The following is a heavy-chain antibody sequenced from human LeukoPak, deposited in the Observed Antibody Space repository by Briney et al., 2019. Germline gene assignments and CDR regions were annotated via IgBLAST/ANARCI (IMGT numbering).Heavy chain of an antibody. Sequence: GGSLRLSCAASGFTFSSYSMNWVRQAPGKGLEWVSSISSSSSYIYYADSVKGRFTISRDNAKNSLYLQMNSLRAEDTAVYYCAKASGYCSGTSCSDYWGQGTLVTVSS. CDR1: GFTFSSYS. D-gene: IGHD2-2*01. CDR2: ISSSSSYI. V-gene: IGHV3-21*01. J-gene: IGHJ4*02. CDR3: AKASGYCSGTSCSDY.